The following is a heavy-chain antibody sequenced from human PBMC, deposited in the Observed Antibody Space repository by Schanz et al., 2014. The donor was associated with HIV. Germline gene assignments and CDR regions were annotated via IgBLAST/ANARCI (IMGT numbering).Heavy chain of an antibody. CDR1: GFTFSSYG. CDR3: ARGGLRWHPKWLDY. D-gene: IGHD4-17*01. Sequence: QVQLVESGGGVVQPGRSLRLSCAASGFTFSSYGMHWVRQAPGKGLEWVAVIWHDGSSKYYADSVKGRFTISRDNSKNTLYLQMNSLRAEDTAVYYCARGGLRWHPKWLDYWGQGTLVTVSS. J-gene: IGHJ4*02. CDR2: IWHDGSSK. V-gene: IGHV3-33*01.